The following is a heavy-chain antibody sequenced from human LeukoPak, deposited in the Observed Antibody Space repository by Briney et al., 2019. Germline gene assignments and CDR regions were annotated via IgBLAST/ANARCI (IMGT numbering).Heavy chain of an antibody. CDR3: ARDTVVPAALRGDAFDI. CDR2: ISSSSSYI. J-gene: IGHJ3*02. V-gene: IGHV3-21*01. D-gene: IGHD2-2*01. CDR1: GFTFSSYS. Sequence: PGGSLRLSCAASGFTFSSYSMNWVRQAPGKGLEWVSSISSSSSYIYYADSVKGRFTISRDNAKNSLYLQMNSLRAEDTAVYYCARDTVVPAALRGDAFDIWGQATMVTVSS.